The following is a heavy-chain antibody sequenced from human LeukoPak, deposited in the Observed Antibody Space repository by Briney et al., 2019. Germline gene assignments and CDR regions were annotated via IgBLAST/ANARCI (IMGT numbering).Heavy chain of an antibody. CDR1: GFTFSSYG. CDR3: AKDRRSYSSSWYEIDY. V-gene: IGHV3-30*02. J-gene: IGHJ4*02. CDR2: IRYDGSNK. Sequence: TGGSLRLSCAASGFTFSSYGMHWVRQAPGRGLEWVAFIRYDGSNKYYADSVKGRFTISRDNSKNTPYLQMNSLRAEDTAVYYCAKDRRSYSSSWYEIDYWGRGTLVTVSS. D-gene: IGHD6-13*01.